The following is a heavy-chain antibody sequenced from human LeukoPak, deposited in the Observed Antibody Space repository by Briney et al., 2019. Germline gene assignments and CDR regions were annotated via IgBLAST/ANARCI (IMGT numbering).Heavy chain of an antibody. D-gene: IGHD2-2*01. Sequence: ASVKVSCKASGGTLSSYAISWVRQAPGQGLEWMGGIIPIFGTANYAQKFQGRVTITAGKSTSTAYMELSSLRSEDTAVYYCARYGSTSCYACFDYWGQGTLVTVSS. J-gene: IGHJ4*02. CDR1: GGTLSSYA. CDR2: IIPIFGTA. V-gene: IGHV1-69*06. CDR3: ARYGSTSCYACFDY.